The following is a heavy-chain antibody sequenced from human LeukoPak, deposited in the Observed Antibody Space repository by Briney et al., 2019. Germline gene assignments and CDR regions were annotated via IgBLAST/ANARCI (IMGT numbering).Heavy chain of an antibody. J-gene: IGHJ6*02. Sequence: GGSLRLSCAASGFNVSSSSMNWVRLGPGKGLEWVSVISSDGNTYYADSVKGRFTISRDNSRNTLSLQMHGLRADDTAVYYCARGQEQFSSPWQWGPRRKNFYYYGMDVWGQGTTVTVSS. CDR2: ISSDGNT. V-gene: IGHV3-66*01. CDR3: ARGQEQFSSPWQWGPRRKNFYYYGMDV. CDR1: GFNVSSSS. D-gene: IGHD6-19*01.